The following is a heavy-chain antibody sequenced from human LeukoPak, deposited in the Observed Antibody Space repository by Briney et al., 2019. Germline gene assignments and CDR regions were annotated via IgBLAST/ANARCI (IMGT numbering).Heavy chain of an antibody. CDR1: GYTFTSYG. J-gene: IGHJ4*01. CDR3: AGGLYDILTRYYLRY. Sequence: ASVKVSCKASGYTFTSYGNSWVRQAPGQGLELMGGISAYNGNTNYAQKLQGRGTMTTDTYTSTAYMELRRLRPDDTAVYYCAGGLYDILTRYYLRYWGHKNLVTVSS. D-gene: IGHD3-9*01. V-gene: IGHV1-18*01. CDR2: ISAYNGNT.